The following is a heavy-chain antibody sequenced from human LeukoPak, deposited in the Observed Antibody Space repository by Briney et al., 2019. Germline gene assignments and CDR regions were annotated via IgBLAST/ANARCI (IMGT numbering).Heavy chain of an antibody. CDR3: ATDGVAVAGPHYYYYMDV. CDR1: GYTFTSYY. CDR2: INPSGGST. D-gene: IGHD6-19*01. J-gene: IGHJ6*03. V-gene: IGHV1-46*01. Sequence: ASVKVSCKASGYTFTSYYMHWVRQAPGQGLEWMGIINPSGGSTSYAQKFQGRVTMTEDTSTDTAYMELSSLRSEDTAVYYCATDGVAVAGPHYYYYMDVWGKGTTVTVSS.